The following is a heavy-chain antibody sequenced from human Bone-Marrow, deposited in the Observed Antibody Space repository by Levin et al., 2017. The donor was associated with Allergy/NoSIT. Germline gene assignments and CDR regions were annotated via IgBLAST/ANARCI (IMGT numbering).Heavy chain of an antibody. CDR3: ARWAPLLPRGYYYYYYGMDV. CDR1: GYTFTSYA. J-gene: IGHJ6*02. Sequence: GESLKISCKASGYTFTSYAMHWVRQAPGQRLEWMGWINAGNGNTKYSQKFQGRVTITRDTSASTAYMELSSLRSEDTAVYYCARWAPLLPRGYYYYYYGMDVWGQGTTVTVSS. V-gene: IGHV1-3*01. D-gene: IGHD2-15*01. CDR2: INAGNGNT.